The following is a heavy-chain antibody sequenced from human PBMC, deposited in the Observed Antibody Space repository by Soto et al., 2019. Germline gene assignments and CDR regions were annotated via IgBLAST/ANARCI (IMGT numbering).Heavy chain of an antibody. D-gene: IGHD6-13*01. V-gene: IGHV4-59*01. J-gene: IGHJ4*02. CDR2: IYYSGST. CDR1: GVSISSYY. CDR3: ARDKVSQLARFFDY. Sequence: SETLPLTCTFSGVSISSYYWILIRQPPGKGLEWIGYIYYSGSTNYNPSLKSRVTISVDTSKNQFSLKLSSVTAADTAVYCCARDKVSQLARFFDYWGQGTLVTVSS.